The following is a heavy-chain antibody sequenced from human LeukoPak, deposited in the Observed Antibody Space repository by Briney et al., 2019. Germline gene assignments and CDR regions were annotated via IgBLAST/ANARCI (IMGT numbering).Heavy chain of an antibody. Sequence: PSETLSLTCTVSGGSISSYYWSWIRQPPGKGLEWIGYIYYSGSTNYNPSLKSRVTISVDTSKNQFSLKLSSVTAADTAVYYCARSHVPRKVHPFLHWGQGTLVTVSS. CDR2: IYYSGST. CDR3: ARSHVPRKVHPFLH. J-gene: IGHJ1*01. CDR1: GGSISSYY. D-gene: IGHD1-1*01. V-gene: IGHV4-59*01.